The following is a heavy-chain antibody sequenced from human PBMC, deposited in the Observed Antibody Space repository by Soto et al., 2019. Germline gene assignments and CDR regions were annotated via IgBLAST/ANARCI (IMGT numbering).Heavy chain of an antibody. CDR1: GGSFSGYY. CDR3: ARGRRGGYYFDY. V-gene: IGHV4-34*01. CDR2: INHSGST. J-gene: IGHJ4*02. Sequence: VQLQQWGAGLLKPSETLSLTCAVYGGSFSGYYWSWIRQPPGKGLEWIGEINHSGSTNYNPSLKSRVTISVDTSKNQFSLKLSSVTAADTAVYYCARGRRGGYYFDYWGQGTLVTVSS.